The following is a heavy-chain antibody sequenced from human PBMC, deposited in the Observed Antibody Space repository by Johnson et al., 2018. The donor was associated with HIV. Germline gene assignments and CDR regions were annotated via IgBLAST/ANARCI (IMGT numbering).Heavy chain of an antibody. CDR2: INWNGGST. Sequence: MLLVESGGGLVKPGGSLRLSCAASGFTFSNAWMSWVRQAPGKGLEWVSGINWNGGSTGYADSVKGRFTISRDNARNSLYLQMNSLRAEDTALYYCARATWSDDAFDIWGQGTMVTVSS. CDR3: ARATWSDDAFDI. J-gene: IGHJ3*02. D-gene: IGHD2-8*01. CDR1: GFTFSNAW. V-gene: IGHV3-20*04.